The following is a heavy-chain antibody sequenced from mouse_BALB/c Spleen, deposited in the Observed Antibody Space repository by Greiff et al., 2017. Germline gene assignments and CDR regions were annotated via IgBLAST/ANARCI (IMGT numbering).Heavy chain of an antibody. D-gene: IGHD1-1*01. CDR3: ARGSVVDY. CDR2: ISSGGST. Sequence: EVQLVESGGGLVKPGGSLKLSCAASGFTFSSYAMSWVRQTPEKRLEWVASISSGGSTYYPDSVKGRFTISRDNARNILYLQMSSLRSEDTAMYYCARGSVVDYWGQGTTLTVSS. J-gene: IGHJ2*01. CDR1: GFTFSSYA. V-gene: IGHV5-6-5*01.